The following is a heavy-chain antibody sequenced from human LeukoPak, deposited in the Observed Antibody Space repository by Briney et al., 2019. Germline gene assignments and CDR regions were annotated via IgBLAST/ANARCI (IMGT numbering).Heavy chain of an antibody. Sequence: GGSLRLSCAASGFTFSSYWMSWVRQAPGKGLEWVANIKQDGSEKYYVDSVKGRFTISRDNAKNSLYLQMNSLGAEDTAVYYCATTAHVLLWFGELDYWGQGTLVTVSS. CDR1: GFTFSSYW. CDR3: ATTAHVLLWFGELDY. D-gene: IGHD3-10*01. CDR2: IKQDGSEK. V-gene: IGHV3-7*01. J-gene: IGHJ4*02.